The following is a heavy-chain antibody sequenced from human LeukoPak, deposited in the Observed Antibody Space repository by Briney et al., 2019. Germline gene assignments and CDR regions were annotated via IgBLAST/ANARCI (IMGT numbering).Heavy chain of an antibody. J-gene: IGHJ5*02. Sequence: ASVKVSCKASGGTFSSYAISWVRQAPGQGLEWMGGIIPIFGTANYAQKFQGRVTITTDESTSRAYMELSSLRSEDTAVYYCAREESYYYDSSGYPNWFGPWGQGSLVTVSS. CDR1: GGTFSSYA. V-gene: IGHV1-69*05. CDR3: AREESYYYDSSGYPNWFGP. D-gene: IGHD3-22*01. CDR2: IIPIFGTA.